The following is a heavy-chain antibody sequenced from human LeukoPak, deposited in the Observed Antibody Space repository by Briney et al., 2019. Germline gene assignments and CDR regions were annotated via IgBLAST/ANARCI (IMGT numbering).Heavy chain of an antibody. CDR3: ARLRYGDFYHYYYMDV. J-gene: IGHJ6*03. D-gene: IGHD4-17*01. CDR1: GGSISSCC. Sequence: SETLSLTCTVSGGSISSCCWSWIRQPPGKGLEWIGYIYTSGSTNYNPSLKSRVTISVDTSKNQFSLKLSSVTAADSAVYFCARLRYGDFYHYYYMDVWGKGTTVTVSS. CDR2: IYTSGST. V-gene: IGHV4-4*09.